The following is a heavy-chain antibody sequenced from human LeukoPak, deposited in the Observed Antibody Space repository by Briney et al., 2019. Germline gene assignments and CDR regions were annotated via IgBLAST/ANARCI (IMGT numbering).Heavy chain of an antibody. V-gene: IGHV4-31*03. CDR1: GGSISSGIYY. CDR2: IYHTGSP. J-gene: IGHJ3*02. CDR3: ARGGHFDLLEYAFDI. D-gene: IGHD3-9*01. Sequence: SETLSLTCTVSGGSISSGIYYWSWLRHHPEKGLEWIGYIYHTGSPYQNPSLKSRATLSVDTSQKQFSLRLNSVTAAGPGGYYCARGGHFDLLEYAFDIWGQGTMVTVSS.